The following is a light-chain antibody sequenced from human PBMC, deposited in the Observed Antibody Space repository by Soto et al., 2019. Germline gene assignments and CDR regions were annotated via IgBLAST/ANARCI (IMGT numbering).Light chain of an antibody. J-gene: IGKJ2*01. CDR1: QSVTSY. V-gene: IGKV3-11*01. Sequence: EVVLTQSPATLSLSPGERATLSCRASQSVTSYLAWYQQKPGQAPRLLIYAASNRATGIPARFSGSGSGTDFTLTISSLEPEDFVVYYCQQRSNWPPVYTFGQGTKLEIK. CDR3: QQRSNWPPVYT. CDR2: AAS.